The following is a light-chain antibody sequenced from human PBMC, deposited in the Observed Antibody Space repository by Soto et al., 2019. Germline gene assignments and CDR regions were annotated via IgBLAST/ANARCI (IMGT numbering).Light chain of an antibody. CDR2: EVS. V-gene: IGLV2-8*01. Sequence: QSVLTQPPSASGSPGQSVTISCTGTSSDVGGYKYVSWYQQHPGKAPKLMIYEVSKRPSGVPDRFSGSKSGNTASLTVSGLQAEDEADYYCSSYAGSNNLRYVFGTGTKVTVL. CDR3: SSYAGSNNLRYV. J-gene: IGLJ1*01. CDR1: SSDVGGYKY.